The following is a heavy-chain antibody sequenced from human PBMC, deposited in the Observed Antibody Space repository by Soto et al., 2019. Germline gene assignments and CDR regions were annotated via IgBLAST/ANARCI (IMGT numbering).Heavy chain of an antibody. V-gene: IGHV4-59*01. CDR2: IYYSGST. D-gene: IGHD6-13*01. J-gene: IGHJ4*02. CDR3: ARARAYSSSWYVTDY. Sequence: QVQLQESGPGLVKPSETLSLTCTVSGGSISSYYWSWIRQPPGKGLEWIGYIYYSGSTNYNPSLKSRVTISVDTSKNQFSLKLSSVTAADTAVYYCARARAYSSSWYVTDYWGQGTLVTVSS. CDR1: GGSISSYY.